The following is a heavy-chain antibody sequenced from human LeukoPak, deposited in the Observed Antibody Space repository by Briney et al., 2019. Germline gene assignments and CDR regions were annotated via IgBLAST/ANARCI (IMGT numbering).Heavy chain of an antibody. J-gene: IGHJ4*02. CDR2: MNPVSGNA. V-gene: IGHV1-8*01. CDR3: ARAPMGAAALY. D-gene: IGHD6-13*01. Sequence: GASVKVSCKASGYTFTNFDINWVRQAPGQGLGWMGWMNPVSGNAGSAQKFQGRITLTRDTSINTAYMELSSLRSDDTAFYYCARAPMGAAALYWGQGTLVTVSS. CDR1: GYTFTNFD.